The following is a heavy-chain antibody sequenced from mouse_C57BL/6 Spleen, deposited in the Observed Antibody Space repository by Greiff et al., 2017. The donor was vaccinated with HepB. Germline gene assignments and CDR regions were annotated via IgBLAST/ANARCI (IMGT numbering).Heavy chain of an antibody. V-gene: IGHV5-4*01. D-gene: IGHD1-1*01. CDR3: ARGHYYGSSYVRYFDV. CDR2: ISDGGSYT. J-gene: IGHJ1*03. Sequence: EVQLVESGGGLVKPGGSLKLSCAASGFTFSSYAMSWVRQTPEKRLEWVATISDGGSYTYYPDNVKGRFTISRDNAKNNLYLQMIHLKSEDTAMYYCARGHYYGSSYVRYFDVWGTGTTVTVSS. CDR1: GFTFSSYA.